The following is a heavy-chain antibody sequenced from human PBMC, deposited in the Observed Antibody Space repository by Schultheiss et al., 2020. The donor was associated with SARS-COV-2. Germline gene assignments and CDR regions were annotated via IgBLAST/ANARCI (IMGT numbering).Heavy chain of an antibody. CDR2: ISGSGGST. Sequence: GGSLRLSCAASGFTFSSYSMNWVRQAPGKGLEWVSAISGSGGSTYYADSVKGRFTISRDNSKNTLYLQMNSLRAEDTAVYYCARDADIVVVPAAAYYYYGMDVWGQGTTVTVSS. J-gene: IGHJ6*02. D-gene: IGHD2-2*01. CDR3: ARDADIVVVPAAAYYYYGMDV. CDR1: GFTFSSYS. V-gene: IGHV3-23*01.